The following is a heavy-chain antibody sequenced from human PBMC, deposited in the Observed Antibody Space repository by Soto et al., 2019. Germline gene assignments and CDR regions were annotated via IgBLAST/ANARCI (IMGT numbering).Heavy chain of an antibody. CDR2: ISGSGGST. CDR3: AKDGLPGDYYYY. D-gene: IGHD4-17*01. CDR1: GFTFSSYA. Sequence: EVQLLESGGGLVQPGGSLRLSCAASGFTFSSYAMSWVRQAPGKGLEWVSAISGSGGSTYYADSVKGRFTISRDNSKNMLYLQMNSLRAEDTAVYYCAKDGLPGDYYYYWGQGTLVTVSS. V-gene: IGHV3-23*01. J-gene: IGHJ4*02.